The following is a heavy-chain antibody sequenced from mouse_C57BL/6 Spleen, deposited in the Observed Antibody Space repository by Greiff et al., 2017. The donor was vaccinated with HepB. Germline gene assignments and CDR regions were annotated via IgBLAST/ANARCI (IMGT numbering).Heavy chain of an antibody. V-gene: IGHV5-17*01. J-gene: IGHJ3*01. CDR2: ISSGSSTI. D-gene: IGHD4-1*01. Sequence: DVKLVESGGGLVKPGGSLKLSCAASGFTFSDYGMHWVRQAPEKGLEWVAYISSGSSTIYYADTVKGRFTISRDNAKNTLFLQMTSLRSEDTAMYYCAILGQAYWGQGTLVTVSA. CDR3: AILGQAY. CDR1: GFTFSDYG.